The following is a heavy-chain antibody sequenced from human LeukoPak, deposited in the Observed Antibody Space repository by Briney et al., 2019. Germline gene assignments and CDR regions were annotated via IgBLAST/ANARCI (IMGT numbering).Heavy chain of an antibody. CDR1: GGTFSSYA. V-gene: IGHV1-69*06. CDR2: INPIFGTA. CDR3: ASNVSYYYYMDV. D-gene: IGHD3-16*01. J-gene: IGHJ6*03. Sequence: ASVKVSCKASGGTFSSYAISWARQAPGQGLEWMGGINPIFGTATYAQKFQGRVTITADKSTSTAYMELSSLRSEDTAVYYCASNVSYYYYMDVWGKGTTVTVSS.